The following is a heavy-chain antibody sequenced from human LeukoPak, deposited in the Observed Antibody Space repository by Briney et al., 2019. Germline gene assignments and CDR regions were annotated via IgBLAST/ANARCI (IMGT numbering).Heavy chain of an antibody. CDR2: MNPNSGNT. Sequence: ASVKVSCKASGYTFTSYDINWVRQATGQGLEGMGWMNPNSGNTGYAQKFQGRVTITRNTSISTAYMELSSLRSEDTAVYYCARGQGYCSGGSCYSGDYWGQGTLVTVSS. CDR3: ARGQGYCSGGSCYSGDY. CDR1: GYTFTSYD. D-gene: IGHD2-15*01. J-gene: IGHJ4*02. V-gene: IGHV1-8*03.